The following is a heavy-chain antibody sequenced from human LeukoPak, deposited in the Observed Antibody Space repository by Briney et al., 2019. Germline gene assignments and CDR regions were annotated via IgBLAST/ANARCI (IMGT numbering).Heavy chain of an antibody. J-gene: IGHJ4*02. CDR1: GFTFSSYG. D-gene: IGHD6-13*01. CDR2: ISYDGNNK. V-gene: IGHV3-30*18. Sequence: PGRSLRLSFAASGFTFSSYGMHWVRQAPGKGLEWVAVISYDGNNKCYVDSVKGRFTISRDNSKNTLYLQMNSLRAEDTAVYYCAKGCSSSWSSHDYWGQRTLVTVS. CDR3: AKGCSSSWSSHDY.